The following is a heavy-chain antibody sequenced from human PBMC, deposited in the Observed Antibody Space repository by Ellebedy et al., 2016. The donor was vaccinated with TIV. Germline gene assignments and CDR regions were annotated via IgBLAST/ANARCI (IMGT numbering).Heavy chain of an antibody. CDR1: GFPFSSYI. CDR2: ITKSGDYM. V-gene: IGHV3-21*01. D-gene: IGHD5-18*01. CDR3: ARDTAMDY. Sequence: PGGSLRLSCPVSGFPFSSYIMNWVRQAPGKGLEWISSITKSGDYMYYADSVKGRFTISRDNPRNSLDLQMNSLRADDTAVYYCARDTAMDYWGQGTLVTVSS. J-gene: IGHJ4*02.